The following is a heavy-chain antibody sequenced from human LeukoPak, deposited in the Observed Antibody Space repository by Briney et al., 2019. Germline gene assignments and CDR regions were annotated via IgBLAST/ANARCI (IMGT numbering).Heavy chain of an antibody. Sequence: SETLSLTCTVSGDSISSTSHYWAWIRQSPAKVLQWIGSIYYSGTTYYNLSLKSRVTISVDTSNNHFSLKLSSVTAADTAVYYCARQNIYGGNSVGFDYWGQGTLVTVSS. CDR2: IYYSGTT. CDR3: ARQNIYGGNSVGFDY. V-gene: IGHV4-39*01. CDR1: GDSISSTSHY. D-gene: IGHD4-23*01. J-gene: IGHJ4*02.